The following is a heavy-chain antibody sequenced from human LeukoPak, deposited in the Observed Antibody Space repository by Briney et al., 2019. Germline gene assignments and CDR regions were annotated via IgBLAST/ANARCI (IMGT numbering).Heavy chain of an antibody. J-gene: IGHJ4*02. CDR2: INTSGGST. V-gene: IGHV1-46*01. D-gene: IGHD6-13*01. Sequence: GASVKLSCKASGYTFTSYYMHWVRQAAGQGLEWMGLINTSGGSTSYAQKFQGRVTMTRATSTSTVYMELSSLRSEDTAVYYCAKDSTTSIAAAGPSSVDYWGQGTLVTVSS. CDR3: AKDSTTSIAAAGPSSVDY. CDR1: GYTFTSYY.